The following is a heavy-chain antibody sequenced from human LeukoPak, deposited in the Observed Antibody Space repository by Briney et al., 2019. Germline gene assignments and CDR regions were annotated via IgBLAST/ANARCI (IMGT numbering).Heavy chain of an antibody. CDR3: ARDRGYYDSSGPLYYFDY. V-gene: IGHV4-39*02. Sequence: SETVSLTCTVSGGSITSSSYYWGWIRQPPGKGLEWIGTIYHSGSTYYNPSLKSRVTISVDTSKNQFSLKLSSVTAADTAVYYCARDRGYYDSSGPLYYFDYWGQGTVVADSS. D-gene: IGHD3-22*01. J-gene: IGHJ4*02. CDR1: GGSITSSSYY. CDR2: IYHSGST.